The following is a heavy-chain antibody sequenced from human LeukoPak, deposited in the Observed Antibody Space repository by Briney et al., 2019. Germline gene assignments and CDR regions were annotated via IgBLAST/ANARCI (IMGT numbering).Heavy chain of an antibody. CDR1: GFTFDDYA. V-gene: IGHV3-9*01. CDR3: AKGRRLVPIFDY. D-gene: IGHD6-19*01. CDR2: ISWNSGSI. J-gene: IGHJ4*02. Sequence: PGRSLRLSCAASGFTFDDYAMHWVRQAPGKGLEWVSGISWNSGSIGYADSVKGRFTISRDNAKNSLYLQMNSLRAEDTALYYCAKGRRLVPIFDYWGQGTLVTVSS.